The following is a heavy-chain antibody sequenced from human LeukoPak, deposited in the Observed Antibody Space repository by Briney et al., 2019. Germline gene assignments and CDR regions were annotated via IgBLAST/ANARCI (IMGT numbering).Heavy chain of an antibody. CDR2: IYYSGST. J-gene: IGHJ4*02. D-gene: IGHD1-26*01. V-gene: IGHV4-61*01. CDR1: GYSISSGYY. Sequence: SETLSLTCAVSGYSISSGYYWGWIRRPPGKGLEWIGYIYYSGSTNYNPSLKSRVTISVDTSKNQFSLKLSSVTAADTAVYYCARVGFALQIDYWGQGTLVTVSS. CDR3: ARVGFALQIDY.